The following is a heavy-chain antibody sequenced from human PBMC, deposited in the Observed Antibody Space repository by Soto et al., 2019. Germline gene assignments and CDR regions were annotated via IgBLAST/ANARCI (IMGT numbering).Heavy chain of an antibody. D-gene: IGHD2-2*01. CDR3: ARGGRQGYCSSTSCQAFDY. CDR1: GFTFRTYA. Sequence: GGSLRLSCAASGFTFRTYAMSWVRQAPGKRLEWVAVISYDGSNKYYADSVKGRFTISRDNSKNTQYLQMNSLRSEDTAVYYCARGGRQGYCSSTSCQAFDYWGQGTLVTVSS. CDR2: ISYDGSNK. J-gene: IGHJ4*02. V-gene: IGHV3-30-3*01.